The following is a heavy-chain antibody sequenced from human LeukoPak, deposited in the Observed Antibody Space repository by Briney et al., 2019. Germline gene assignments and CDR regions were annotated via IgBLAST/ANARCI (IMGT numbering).Heavy chain of an antibody. CDR1: GFTFSSYS. D-gene: IGHD6-19*01. V-gene: IGHV3-21*01. Sequence: GGSLRLSCAASGFTFSSYSMNWVRQAPGKGLEWVSSISSSSSYMYYADSVKGRFTISRDNAKNSLYLQMNSLRAEDTAVYYCARGHGSGWFDYWGQGTLVTVSS. J-gene: IGHJ4*02. CDR3: ARGHGSGWFDY. CDR2: ISSSSSYM.